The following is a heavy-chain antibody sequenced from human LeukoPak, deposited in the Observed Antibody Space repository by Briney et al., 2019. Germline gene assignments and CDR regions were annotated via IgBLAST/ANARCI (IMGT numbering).Heavy chain of an antibody. CDR1: GGSVNSGRYY. CDR2: IYYSGST. J-gene: IGHJ4*02. Sequence: PSETLSLTCTVSGGSVNSGRYYWSWIRQPPGKGLEWIGYIYYSGSTNYNPSLKSRVTISVDTSKNQFSLKLSSVTAADTAVYYCARADYDILTGYSPFGYWGQGTLVTVSS. CDR3: ARADYDILTGYSPFGY. D-gene: IGHD3-9*01. V-gene: IGHV4-61*01.